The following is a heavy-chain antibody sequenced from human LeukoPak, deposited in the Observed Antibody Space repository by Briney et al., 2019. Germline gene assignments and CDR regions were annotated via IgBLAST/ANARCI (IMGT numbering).Heavy chain of an antibody. V-gene: IGHV3-66*01. CDR3: TRDPDG. CDR1: GFTVTNYY. Sequence: GGSLRLSCAASGFTVTNYYMSWVRQAPGKGLEWVSVIYSGGDTFHADSVKGRFTLSRDNSKNILYLQMNSLRAEDTAVYYCTRDPDGWGQGTLVIVSS. CDR2: IYSGGDT. J-gene: IGHJ4*02.